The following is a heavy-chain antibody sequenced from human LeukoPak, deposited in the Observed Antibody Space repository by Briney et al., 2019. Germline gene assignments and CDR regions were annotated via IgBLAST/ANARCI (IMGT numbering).Heavy chain of an antibody. J-gene: IGHJ4*02. D-gene: IGHD6-13*01. Sequence: SQTLSLTCTVSGDSISSGDYYWSWIRQPAGKGLEWIGRISSSGSTNYNPSLKSRVTISVDTSKNQFSLKLSSVTAADTAVYYCARVTGYMTEDYFDYWGQGTLITVSS. CDR1: GDSISSGDYY. CDR2: ISSSGST. CDR3: ARVTGYMTEDYFDY. V-gene: IGHV4-61*02.